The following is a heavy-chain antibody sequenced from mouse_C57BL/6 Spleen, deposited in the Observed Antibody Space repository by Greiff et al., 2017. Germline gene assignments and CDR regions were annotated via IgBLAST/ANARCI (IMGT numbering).Heavy chain of an antibody. V-gene: IGHV5-17*01. J-gene: IGHJ4*01. Sequence: EVKVVESGGGLVKPGGSLKLSCAASGFTFSDYGMHWVRQAPEKGLEWVAYISSGSSTIYYADTVKGRFTISRDNAKNTLFLQMTSLRSEDTAMYYCARRDDYDEGPYYYAMDYWGQGTSVTVSS. CDR3: ARRDDYDEGPYYYAMDY. D-gene: IGHD2-4*01. CDR1: GFTFSDYG. CDR2: ISSGSSTI.